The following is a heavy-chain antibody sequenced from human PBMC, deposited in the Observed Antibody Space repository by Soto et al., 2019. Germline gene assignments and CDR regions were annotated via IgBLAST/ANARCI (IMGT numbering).Heavy chain of an antibody. J-gene: IGHJ4*02. CDR3: AKSATVTAAIAY. Sequence: GGSLKGSLKASWYTFNNYAMHFGRQAPGQRLEWMGWINAGNGNTKYSQKFQGRVTITRDTSASTAYMELSSLRSEDTAVYYCAKSATVTAAIAYWGQGTLVTVSS. CDR2: INAGNGNT. CDR1: WYTFNNYA. D-gene: IGHD2-2*02. V-gene: IGHV1-3*01.